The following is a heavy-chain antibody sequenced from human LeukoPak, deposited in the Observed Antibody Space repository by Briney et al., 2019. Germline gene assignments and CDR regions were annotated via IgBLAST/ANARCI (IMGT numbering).Heavy chain of an antibody. Sequence: PSETLSLTCAVHGGSFSGYYWSWIRQPPGKGLEWIGEINHSGSTNYNPSLKSRVTISVDTSKNQFSLKLSTVTAADTAVYYCARVGDIGAFDIWGQGTMVTVPS. V-gene: IGHV4-34*01. CDR3: ARVGDIGAFDI. CDR2: INHSGST. J-gene: IGHJ3*02. D-gene: IGHD3-16*01. CDR1: GGSFSGYY.